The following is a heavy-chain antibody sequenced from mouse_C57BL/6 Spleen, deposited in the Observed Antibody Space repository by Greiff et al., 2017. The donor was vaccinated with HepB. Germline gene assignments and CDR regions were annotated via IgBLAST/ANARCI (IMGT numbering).Heavy chain of an antibody. Sequence: EVKLQESGPGLVKPSQSLSLTCTVTGYSITSGYGWNWIRQFPGNKLEWMGYISYSGSTNYNPTLKSRISITRDTSKNQFFLQLNSVTTDDTATYYCARTARIKYWCQGTTLTVSS. CDR1: GYSITSGYG. CDR3: ARTARIKY. D-gene: IGHD1-2*01. V-gene: IGHV3-2*02. J-gene: IGHJ2*01. CDR2: ISYSGST.